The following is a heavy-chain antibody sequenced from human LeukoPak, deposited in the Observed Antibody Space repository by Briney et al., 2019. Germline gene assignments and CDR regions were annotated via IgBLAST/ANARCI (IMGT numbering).Heavy chain of an antibody. V-gene: IGHV4-34*01. CDR1: GGPFSGYY. Sequence: PSETLSLTCAVYGGPFSGYYWSWIRQPPGKGLEWIGEINHSGSTNYNPSLKSRVTISVDTSKNQFSLELSSVTAADTAVYYCARSSGHSYGHPFDYWGQGTLVTVSS. J-gene: IGHJ4*02. CDR3: ARSSGHSYGHPFDY. D-gene: IGHD5-18*01. CDR2: INHSGST.